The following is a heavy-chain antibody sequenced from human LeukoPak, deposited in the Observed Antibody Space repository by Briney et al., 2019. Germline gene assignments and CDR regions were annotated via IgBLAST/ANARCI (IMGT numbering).Heavy chain of an antibody. J-gene: IGHJ4*02. D-gene: IGHD5-24*01. V-gene: IGHV3-30*18. CDR2: ISYDGSNK. CDR1: GFTFSSYG. CDR3: AKDPAPRRWLQLGYAYYFDY. Sequence: PGRSLRLSCAASGFTFSSYGMHWVRQAPGKGLEWVAVISYDGSNKYYADSVKGRFTISRDNSKNTLYLQMNSLRAEDTAVYYCAKDPAPRRWLQLGYAYYFDYWGQGTLVTVSS.